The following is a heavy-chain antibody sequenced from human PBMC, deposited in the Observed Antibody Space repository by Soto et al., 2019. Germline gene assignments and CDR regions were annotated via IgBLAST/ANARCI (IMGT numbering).Heavy chain of an antibody. J-gene: IGHJ6*02. CDR3: ARDRIQLRLGKYSLNGIAV. V-gene: IGHV1-69*06. CDR2: IVPRFGSP. Sequence: VQLVQSGAEMRKPGSSLRVSCKASGGTFSDFAFSWVRQAPGQGLEWMGGIVPRFGSPNYAQKFGGRVTISADTSTSTVYMEVSSLRFDDTAVYFCARDRIQLRLGKYSLNGIAVWGQGTTITVSS. CDR1: GGTFSDFA. D-gene: IGHD3-16*01.